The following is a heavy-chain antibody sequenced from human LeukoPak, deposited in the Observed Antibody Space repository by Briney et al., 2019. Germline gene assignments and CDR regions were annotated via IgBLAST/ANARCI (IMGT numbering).Heavy chain of an antibody. J-gene: IGHJ6*03. CDR1: GFTVSSNS. CDR2: IYSDNT. Sequence: GGSLRLSCTVSGFTVSSNSMSWVRQAPGKGLEWVSFIYSDNTHYSDSVKGRFTISRDNSKNTLYLQMVSLRAEDMAVYYCARVRLRLGAYMDVWGKGTTVTVSS. V-gene: IGHV3-66*03. CDR3: ARVRLRLGAYMDV. D-gene: IGHD4/OR15-4a*01.